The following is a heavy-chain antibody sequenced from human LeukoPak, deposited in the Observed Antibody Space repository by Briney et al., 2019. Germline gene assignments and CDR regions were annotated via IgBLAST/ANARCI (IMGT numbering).Heavy chain of an antibody. Sequence: SETLSLTCAVYGGSFSGYYWSWIRQPPGKGLEWIGEINHSGSTNYNPSLKSRVTISVDTSKNQFSLKLSSVTAADTAVYYCARRRNYYGSGSYIYDYWGQGTLVTVSS. D-gene: IGHD3-10*01. CDR2: INHSGST. CDR1: GGSFSGYY. J-gene: IGHJ4*02. V-gene: IGHV4-34*01. CDR3: ARRRNYYGSGSYIYDY.